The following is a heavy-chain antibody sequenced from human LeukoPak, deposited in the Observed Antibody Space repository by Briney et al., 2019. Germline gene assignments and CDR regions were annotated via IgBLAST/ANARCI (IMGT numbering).Heavy chain of an antibody. J-gene: IGHJ4*02. CDR1: GYSFTTYG. Sequence: AASVKVSCKASGYSFTTYGMNWVPQAPGQGLEWMGWFNTYTGNPTYAQGFTGRFVFSMDTSASTAYLQISSLKAEDMAMYYCARRPPGGQKLYYFDYWGQGTLVTVSS. V-gene: IGHV7-81*01. CDR3: ARRPPGGQKLYYFDY. CDR2: FNTYTGNP. D-gene: IGHD6-13*01.